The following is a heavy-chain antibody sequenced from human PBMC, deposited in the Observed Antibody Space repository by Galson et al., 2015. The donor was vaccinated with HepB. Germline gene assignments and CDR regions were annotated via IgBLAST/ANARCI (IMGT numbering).Heavy chain of an antibody. D-gene: IGHD6-19*01. CDR3: ARESHSSGWSRCFDY. Sequence: SLRLSCAASGFTFSSYGMHWVRQAPGKGLEWVAVIWYDGSNKYYADSVKGRFTISRDNSKNTLYLQMNSLRAEDTAVYYCARESHSSGWSRCFDYWGQGTLVTVSS. J-gene: IGHJ4*02. V-gene: IGHV3-33*08. CDR2: IWYDGSNK. CDR1: GFTFSSYG.